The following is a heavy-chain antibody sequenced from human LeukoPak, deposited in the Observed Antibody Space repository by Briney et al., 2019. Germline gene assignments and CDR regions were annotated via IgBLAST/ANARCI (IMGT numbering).Heavy chain of an antibody. CDR1: GGSISSSSYY. D-gene: IGHD3-22*01. CDR2: IYYSGST. Sequence: PLETLSLTCSVSGGSISSSSYYWGWIRQPPGKGLEWIGSIYYSGSTYYNPSLKSRVTISVDTSKNQFSLKLSSVTAADTAVYYCAPTGVGNYYDSSGYYYEGSSWFDPWGQGTLVTVSS. CDR3: APTGVGNYYDSSGYYYEGSSWFDP. V-gene: IGHV4-39*01. J-gene: IGHJ5*02.